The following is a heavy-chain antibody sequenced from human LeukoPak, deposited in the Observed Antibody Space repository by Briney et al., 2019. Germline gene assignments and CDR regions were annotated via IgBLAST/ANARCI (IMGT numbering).Heavy chain of an antibody. CDR3: AGSRWLQLAVFDY. Sequence: KPSETLSLTCTVSGSSISSYYWSWIRQPPGRGLEWIGHIYSSGTTNYNPSLNSRVTISVDTSKNHFSLKLSSVTAADTAVYYCAGSRWLQLAVFDYWGQGTLVTVSS. D-gene: IGHD5-24*01. CDR2: IYSSGTT. J-gene: IGHJ4*02. CDR1: GSSISSYY. V-gene: IGHV4-59*01.